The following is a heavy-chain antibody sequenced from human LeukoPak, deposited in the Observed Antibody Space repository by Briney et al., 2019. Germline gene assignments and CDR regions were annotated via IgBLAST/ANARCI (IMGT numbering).Heavy chain of an antibody. V-gene: IGHV1-69*06. CDR1: GGTFSSYA. Sequence: GASVKVSCKASGGTFSSYAISWVRQAPGQGLEWMGGIIPIFGTANYAQKFQGRVTITADKSTSTAYMELSSLRSEDTAVYYCAREWGGYCSSTSCYGMDVWGKGTTVTVSS. D-gene: IGHD2-2*01. CDR2: IIPIFGTA. CDR3: AREWGGYCSSTSCYGMDV. J-gene: IGHJ6*04.